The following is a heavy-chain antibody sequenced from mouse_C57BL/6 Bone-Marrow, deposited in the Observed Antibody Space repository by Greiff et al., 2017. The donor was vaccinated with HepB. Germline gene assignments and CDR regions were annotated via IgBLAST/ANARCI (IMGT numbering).Heavy chain of an antibody. J-gene: IGHJ4*01. CDR1: GYAFTNYL. D-gene: IGHD1-1*02. V-gene: IGHV1-54*01. CDR2: INPGSGGT. Sequence: QVQLQQSGAELVRPGTSVKVSCKASGYAFTNYLIEWVKQRPGQGLEWIGVINPGSGGTNYNEKFKGKATLTADKSSSTAYMQLSSLTSEDSAVYYCARLWCFFAMDYWGQGTSVTVSS. CDR3: ARLWCFFAMDY.